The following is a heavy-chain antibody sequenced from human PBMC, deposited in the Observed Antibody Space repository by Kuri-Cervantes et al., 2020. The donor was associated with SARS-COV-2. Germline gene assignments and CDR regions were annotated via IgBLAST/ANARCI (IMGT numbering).Heavy chain of an antibody. Sequence: SETLSLTCAVYGGSFSGYYWSWIRQHPGKGLEWIGYIYYSGSTYYNPSLKSLVTISVDTSKNQFSLKLSSVTAADTAVYYCARGNGYYYFEWFDPWGQGTLVTVSS. CDR1: GGSFSGYY. V-gene: IGHV4-31*01. CDR2: IYYSGST. CDR3: ARGNGYYYFEWFDP. J-gene: IGHJ5*02. D-gene: IGHD3-22*01.